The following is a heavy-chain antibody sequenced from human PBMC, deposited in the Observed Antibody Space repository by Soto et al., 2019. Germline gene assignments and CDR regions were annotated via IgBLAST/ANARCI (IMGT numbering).Heavy chain of an antibody. CDR1: GFNFRSYA. D-gene: IGHD5-18*01. CDR2: IRASGDTT. Sequence: EVQLLESGGGLVQPGGSLRLSCAASGFNFRSYAMTWVRQAPGKGLEWVSTIRASGDTTFYADYVKGRITISRDNSKNTVYLQMNTLAADDTAVYFCAKGGYTSYYDYWGQGILVTVSS. CDR3: AKGGYTSYYDY. J-gene: IGHJ4*02. V-gene: IGHV3-23*01.